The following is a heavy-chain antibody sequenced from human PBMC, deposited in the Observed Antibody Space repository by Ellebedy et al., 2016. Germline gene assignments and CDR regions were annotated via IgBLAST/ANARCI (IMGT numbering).Heavy chain of an antibody. CDR1: GYTFLTYW. J-gene: IGHJ4*02. Sequence: GESLKISXKGSGYTFLTYWIGWVRLMPGKGLEWMGIIYPRDSDTRYSPSFEGQVTISVDKSNTTAYLQWGSLKASDTAMYYCARSPGIAVAGTGGNFDYWGQGTLVTVSS. V-gene: IGHV5-51*01. CDR3: ARSPGIAVAGTGGNFDY. D-gene: IGHD6-19*01. CDR2: IYPRDSDT.